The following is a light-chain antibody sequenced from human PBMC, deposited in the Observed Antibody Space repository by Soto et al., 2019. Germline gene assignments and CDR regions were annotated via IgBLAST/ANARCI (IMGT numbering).Light chain of an antibody. V-gene: IGKV3-20*01. CDR2: GVS. CDR1: QSVSSSY. J-gene: IGKJ1*01. Sequence: EIVWTQSPGTLSSSPGERATLFCRASQSVSSSYLTWFQQKPGQAPRLLIYGVSSRATGIPDRFSGSGAGTDFTLTISRLEPEDFAVYYCHQYGGSPRTFGQGTKVDIK. CDR3: HQYGGSPRT.